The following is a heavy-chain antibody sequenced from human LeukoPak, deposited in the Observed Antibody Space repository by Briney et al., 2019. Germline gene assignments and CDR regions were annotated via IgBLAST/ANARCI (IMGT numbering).Heavy chain of an antibody. CDR1: GYTFTGHF. V-gene: IGHV1-2*02. J-gene: IGHJ4*02. CDR2: IERESGGT. CDR3: AREMGVVPTAIPTVDS. Sequence: GASVKVSCTASGYTFTGHFMHWVRQAPGQGLEWMAWIERESGGTNYGHKFQGRVTMTRDTSMSTAYMELSRLKADDTAVYYCAREMGVVPTAIPTVDSWGQGTLVTVSS. D-gene: IGHD2-2*02.